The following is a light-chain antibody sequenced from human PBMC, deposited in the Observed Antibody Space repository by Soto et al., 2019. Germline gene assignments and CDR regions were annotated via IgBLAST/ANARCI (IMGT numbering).Light chain of an antibody. Sequence: QSALTQPRSVSGSPGQSVTISCTGTNSDVGNYKYVSWYQQHPGKAPKLMIYDVSKRPSGVPDRFSGSKSGNTASLTISGLQAEDEADYYCCSYAGSYTYVFGTGTKLTVL. CDR2: DVS. J-gene: IGLJ1*01. V-gene: IGLV2-11*01. CDR1: NSDVGNYKY. CDR3: CSYAGSYTYV.